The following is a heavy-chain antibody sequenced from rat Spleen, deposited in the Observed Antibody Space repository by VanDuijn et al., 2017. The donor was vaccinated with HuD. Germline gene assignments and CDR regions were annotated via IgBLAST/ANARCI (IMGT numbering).Heavy chain of an antibody. CDR3: ARRTYFDY. Sequence: EVQLVESDGGLVQPGRSLKLSCAASGFTFSDYYMAWVRQAPKKGLEWVAYISYDGGSTYYRDSVKGRFTISRDNVKNTLYLQMDSLRSEDTATYYCARRTYFDYWGQGVMVTVSS. CDR2: ISYDGGST. J-gene: IGHJ2*01. CDR1: GFTFSDYY. V-gene: IGHV5-7*01.